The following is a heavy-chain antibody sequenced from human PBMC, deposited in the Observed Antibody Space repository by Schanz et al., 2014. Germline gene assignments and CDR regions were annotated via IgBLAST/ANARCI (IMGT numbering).Heavy chain of an antibody. D-gene: IGHD2-21*01. V-gene: IGHV3-30-3*01. CDR2: ISFDGSKK. J-gene: IGHJ4*02. Sequence: RLSFTASGFTFRSYSMHWVRQAPGNGLEWLAVISFDGSKKNYADSVKGRFTISRDSSKDTLFLQVNSLTAESTPVPSFLRDNSLSRSSDCRDQG. CDR1: GFTFRSYS. CDR3: LRDNSLSRSSDC.